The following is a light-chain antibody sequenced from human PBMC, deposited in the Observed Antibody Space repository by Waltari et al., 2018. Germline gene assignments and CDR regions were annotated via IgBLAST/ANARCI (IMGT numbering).Light chain of an antibody. CDR2: DTS. CDR1: QSVISY. CDR3: QRYNFWPT. V-gene: IGKV3-15*01. J-gene: IGKJ4*01. Sequence: TVMTQSPATLSVSPGERATLSCRASQSVISYLAWYQQGPGQAPRLLIYDTSTRASGVPARFSGSGSGTEFTLTISSLQSEDFAVYYCQRYNFWPTFGGGTKVEIK.